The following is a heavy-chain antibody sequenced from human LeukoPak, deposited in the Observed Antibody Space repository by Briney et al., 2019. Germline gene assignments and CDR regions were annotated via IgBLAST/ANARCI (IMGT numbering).Heavy chain of an antibody. CDR1: GGSISSYY. CDR3: ARLTSSSSGSSFDY. J-gene: IGHJ4*02. V-gene: IGHV4-59*08. CDR2: IYYSGST. D-gene: IGHD6-13*01. Sequence: SETLSLTCTVSGGSISSYYWSWIRQPPGKGLEWIGYIYYSGSTNYNPSLKSRVTISVDTSKHQFSLKLSSVTAADTAVYYCARLTSSSSGSSFDYWGQGTLVTVSS.